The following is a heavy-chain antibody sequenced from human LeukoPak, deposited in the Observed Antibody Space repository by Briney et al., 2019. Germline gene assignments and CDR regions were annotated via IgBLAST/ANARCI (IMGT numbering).Heavy chain of an antibody. CDR3: ARGRSITLLRGVAISDGFDI. D-gene: IGHD3-10*01. V-gene: IGHV3-11*05. CDR1: GFTFSDYY. CDR2: ISWDSSYT. Sequence: GGSLRLSCAASGFTFSDYYMSWIRQAPGRGLEWVSYISWDSSYTSYADSVKGRFTVSRDNAQKSLYLQMDSLRAEDTAVYYCARGRSITLLRGVAISDGFDIWGQGAMVAVSS. J-gene: IGHJ3*02.